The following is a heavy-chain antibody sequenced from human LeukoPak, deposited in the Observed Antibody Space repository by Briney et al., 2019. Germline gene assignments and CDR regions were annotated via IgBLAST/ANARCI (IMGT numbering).Heavy chain of an antibody. Sequence: SETLSLICAVYGGSVRGYYWSWIRQPQGKGLEWIGEINHSGSTNYNPSLKSRVTISVDTSKNQFSLKLSSVTAADTAVYYCARVKLRYFDWLSHFDYWGQGTLVTVSS. J-gene: IGHJ4*02. V-gene: IGHV4-34*01. CDR2: INHSGST. CDR1: GGSVRGYY. CDR3: ARVKLRYFDWLSHFDY. D-gene: IGHD3-9*01.